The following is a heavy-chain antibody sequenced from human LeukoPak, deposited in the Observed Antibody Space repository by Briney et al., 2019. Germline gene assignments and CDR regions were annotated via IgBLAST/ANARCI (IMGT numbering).Heavy chain of an antibody. CDR1: GGSISSSSYY. CDR2: IYYSGST. J-gene: IGHJ4*02. D-gene: IGHD3-22*01. V-gene: IGHV4-39*01. CDR3: ARASGYYDSSGYHINYFDY. Sequence: PSETLSLTCXVSGGSISSSSYYWGWIRQPPGKGLEWIGSIYYSGSTYYNPSLKSRVTISVDTSKNQFSLKLSSVTAADTAVYYCARASGYYDSSGYHINYFDYWGQGTLVTVSS.